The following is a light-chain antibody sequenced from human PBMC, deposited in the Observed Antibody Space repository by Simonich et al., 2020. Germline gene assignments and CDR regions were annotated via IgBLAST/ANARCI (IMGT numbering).Light chain of an antibody. CDR3: QQYYSTPLT. Sequence: DIVMTQSPDSLAVSLGERATINCKSSQSVLYSSNNKNYLAWYKQKPGQPPKLLIYWASTQESGVPDRFSGSGSGTDFTLTISSLQAEDVAVYYCQQYYSTPLTFGGGTKVEIK. V-gene: IGKV4-1*01. CDR1: QSVLYSSNNKNY. CDR2: WAS. J-gene: IGKJ4*01.